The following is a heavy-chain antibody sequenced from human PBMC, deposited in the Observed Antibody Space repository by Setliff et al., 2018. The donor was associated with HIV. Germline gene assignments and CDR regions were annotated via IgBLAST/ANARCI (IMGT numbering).Heavy chain of an antibody. CDR3: VRDQIGDVQVAGTWGT. J-gene: IGHJ5*02. Sequence: GASLKLSCKDSGYKFTSYWVGWVRQMPGRGLEWMGFINPSTSEVRYRPSLQGQVTMSVDKSISTAFLQWSSLAASDTAMYYCVRDQIGDVQVAGTWGTWGQGTLVTVSS. D-gene: IGHD6-19*01. CDR2: INPSTSEV. V-gene: IGHV5-51*01. CDR1: GYKFTSYW.